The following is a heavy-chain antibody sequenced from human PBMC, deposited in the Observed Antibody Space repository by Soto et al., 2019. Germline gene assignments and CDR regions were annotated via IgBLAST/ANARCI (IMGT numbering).Heavy chain of an antibody. CDR1: GFSFSNYY. CDR3: ARSYSSGWEFDY. V-gene: IGHV3-11*01. D-gene: IGHD6-19*01. CDR2: ISSTGRTI. Sequence: GGSLRLSCAASGFSFSNYYMSWIRQAPGKGLEWVSYISSTGRTIYYADSVKGRFTVSRDNAQNSLSLKLNSLRVEDTAVYYCARSYSSGWEFDYWGQGTQVTVSS. J-gene: IGHJ4*02.